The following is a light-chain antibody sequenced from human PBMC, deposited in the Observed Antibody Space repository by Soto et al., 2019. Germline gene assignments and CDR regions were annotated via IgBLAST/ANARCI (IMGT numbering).Light chain of an antibody. CDR2: GVS. CDR3: QQYTDSRT. Sequence: DIVLTQSPGTLSLSPGERATLSCRASQSISSSYFAWYQQKPGQAPRLLVYGVSSRATDVPDRFSGSGSGTDFTLTISRLEPEDFAVYYCQQYTDSRTFGQGTKVEIK. J-gene: IGKJ1*01. CDR1: QSISSSY. V-gene: IGKV3-20*01.